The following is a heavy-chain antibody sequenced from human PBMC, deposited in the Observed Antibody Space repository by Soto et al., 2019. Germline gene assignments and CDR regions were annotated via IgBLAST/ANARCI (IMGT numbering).Heavy chain of an antibody. J-gene: IGHJ6*02. Sequence: GSLILSFAASGMTFSRYSMNWVRQAPGKGLEWVSSISSSSSYIYYADSVKGRFTISRDNAKNSLYLQMNSLRAEDKAVYYCARDGVVQAAIWSRGNDEEDYYGMDVWGQGTKVTVYS. V-gene: IGHV3-21*01. CDR3: ARDGVVQAAIWSRGNDEEDYYGMDV. CDR1: GMTFSRYS. D-gene: IGHD2-2*02. CDR2: ISSSSSYI.